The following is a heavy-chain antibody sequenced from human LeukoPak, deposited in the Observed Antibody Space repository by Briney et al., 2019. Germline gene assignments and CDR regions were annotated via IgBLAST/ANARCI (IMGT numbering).Heavy chain of an antibody. CDR3: ATEFFQNGYNY. D-gene: IGHD3-22*01. CDR2: IKSKTDGETT. CDR1: GFTFSDAW. Sequence: PGRSLRLSCAASGFTFSDAWMTWVRQAPGKGLEWVGHIKSKTDGETTNYAAPIKGRFTISRDDSKSTVFLQMNSLKIDDTAVYHCATEFFQNGYNYWGQGTLVTVST. J-gene: IGHJ4*02. V-gene: IGHV3-15*01.